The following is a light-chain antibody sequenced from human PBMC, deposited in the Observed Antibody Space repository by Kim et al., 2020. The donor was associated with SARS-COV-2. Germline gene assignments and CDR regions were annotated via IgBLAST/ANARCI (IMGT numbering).Light chain of an antibody. CDR1: QSISTY. J-gene: IGKJ2*02. V-gene: IGKV1-39*01. CDR3: QQSYNTPST. Sequence: DIQMTQSPSSLSSSVGDRVTITCRASQSISTYLNWYQQRPGKAPKLLIYAASSLQSGVPSRFSGSGSGTDFTFTISSLQPEEFATYYCQQSYNTPSTFGQGTKLEI. CDR2: AAS.